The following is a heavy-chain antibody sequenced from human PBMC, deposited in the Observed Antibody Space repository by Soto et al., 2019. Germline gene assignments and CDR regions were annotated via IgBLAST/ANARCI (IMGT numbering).Heavy chain of an antibody. J-gene: IGHJ4*02. V-gene: IGHV2-5*02. CDR3: AHRVLRTVFGLVTTTAIYFDF. CDR1: GFSLTTSGVG. Sequence: QITLNESGPTQVKPRQTLTLTCTFSGFSLTTSGVGVGWIRQSPGKAPEWLALIYWDDDKRYSPSLKSILTNTKYTSKNQVALTMADLDPADTATYYCAHRVLRTVFGLVTTTAIYFDFWGQGTPVAVSS. D-gene: IGHD3-3*01. CDR2: IYWDDDK.